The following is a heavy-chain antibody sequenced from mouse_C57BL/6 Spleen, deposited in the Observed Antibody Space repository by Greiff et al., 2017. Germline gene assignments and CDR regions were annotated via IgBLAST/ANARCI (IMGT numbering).Heavy chain of an antibody. CDR1: GYTFTSYW. CDR2: IDPSDSET. Sequence: QVQLQQPGAELVRPGSSVKLSCKASGYTFTSYWMHWVKQRPIQGLEWIGNIDPSDSETHYNQKFKDKATLTVDKSSSTAYMQLSSLTSEDSAVYDCARHYYGSRDGYFDVWGTGTTVTVSS. D-gene: IGHD1-1*01. CDR3: ARHYYGSRDGYFDV. J-gene: IGHJ1*03. V-gene: IGHV1-52*01.